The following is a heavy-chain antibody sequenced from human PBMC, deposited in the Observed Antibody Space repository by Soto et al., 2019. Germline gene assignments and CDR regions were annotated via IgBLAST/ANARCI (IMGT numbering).Heavy chain of an antibody. CDR1: GFTFSIRA. D-gene: IGHD1-26*01. V-gene: IGHV3-23*01. CDR2: ISGPASGT. Sequence: PGGSLRLSCAASGFTFSIRAMSWVRQAPGKGLEWVSTISGPASGTYYADSVKCRFTLSSDNSRDTLYLQMNSLRAQDTALYFCAKESGLGGSYFGGFDSWSQRSLGTVSS. CDR3: AKESGLGGSYFGGFDS. J-gene: IGHJ4*02.